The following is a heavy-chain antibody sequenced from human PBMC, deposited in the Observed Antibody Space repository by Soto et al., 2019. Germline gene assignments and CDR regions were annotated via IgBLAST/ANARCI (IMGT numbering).Heavy chain of an antibody. D-gene: IGHD5-18*01. CDR3: ASGGRGYSYGSLYYYYGMDV. CDR1: GFTVSSNY. Sequence: EVQLVESGGGLVQPGGSLRLSCAASGFTVSSNYMSWVRQAPGKGLEWVSVIYSGGSTYYADSVKGRFTISRHNSKNTLYLQMNSLRAEDTAVYYCASGGRGYSYGSLYYYYGMDVWGQGTTVTVSS. J-gene: IGHJ6*02. V-gene: IGHV3-53*04. CDR2: IYSGGST.